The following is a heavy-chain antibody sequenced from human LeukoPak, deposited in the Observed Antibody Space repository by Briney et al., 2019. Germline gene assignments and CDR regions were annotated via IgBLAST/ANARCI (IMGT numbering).Heavy chain of an antibody. Sequence: SVEVSCKASGGTFSSYAISWVRQAPGQGLEWMGGIIPIFGTANYAQKFQGRVTITADESTSTAYMELSSLRSEDTAVYYCARAPLWFGESNPRPFDYWGQGTLVTVSS. J-gene: IGHJ4*02. V-gene: IGHV1-69*13. CDR1: GGTFSSYA. CDR3: ARAPLWFGESNPRPFDY. D-gene: IGHD3-10*01. CDR2: IIPIFGTA.